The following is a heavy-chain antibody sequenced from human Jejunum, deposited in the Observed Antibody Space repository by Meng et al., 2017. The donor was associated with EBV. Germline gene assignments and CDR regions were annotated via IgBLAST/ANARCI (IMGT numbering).Heavy chain of an antibody. CDR3: AREGLVGDLRYFDL. Sequence: QVQLVRSGSEVRKPGASVKVSGQASAYTFAGYYMHWVRQAPGQGLEWMGRINPNSGGANYAQKFQGGVTMTRDTSISTAYMELSRLRSDDTAVYYCAREGLVGDLRYFDLWGRGTLVTVSS. D-gene: IGHD3-16*01. CDR1: AYTFAGYY. CDR2: INPNSGGA. V-gene: IGHV1-2*06. J-gene: IGHJ2*01.